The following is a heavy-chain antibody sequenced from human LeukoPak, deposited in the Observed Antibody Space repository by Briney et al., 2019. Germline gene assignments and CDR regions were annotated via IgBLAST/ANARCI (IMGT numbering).Heavy chain of an antibody. D-gene: IGHD6-6*01. V-gene: IGHV4-39*07. CDR3: AREYSSSSSLDY. CDR1: GGSISHTNYY. Sequence: SETLSLTCTVSGGSISHTNYYWGWIRQPPGKGLEWIGSIYYSGSTYYNPSLKSRVTISVDTSKSQFSLKLSSVTAADTAVYYCAREYSSSSSLDYWGQGTLVTVSS. CDR2: IYYSGST. J-gene: IGHJ4*02.